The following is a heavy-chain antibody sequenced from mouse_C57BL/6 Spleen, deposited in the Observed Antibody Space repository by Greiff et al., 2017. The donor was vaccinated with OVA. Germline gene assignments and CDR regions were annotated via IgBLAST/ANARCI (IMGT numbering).Heavy chain of an antibody. CDR2: IYPGDGDT. CDR1: GYAFSSSW. CDR3: ARGGITTADY. D-gene: IGHD1-1*01. V-gene: IGHV1-82*01. Sequence: QVQLKESGPELVKPGASVKISCKASGYAFSSSWMNWVKQRPGKGLEWIGRIYPGDGDTNYNGKFKGKATLTADKSSSTAYMQLSSLTSEDSAVYFCARGGITTADYWGQGTTLTVSS. J-gene: IGHJ2*01.